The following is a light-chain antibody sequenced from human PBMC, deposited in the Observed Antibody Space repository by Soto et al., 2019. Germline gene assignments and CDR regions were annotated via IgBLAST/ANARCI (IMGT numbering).Light chain of an antibody. J-gene: IGKJ1*01. CDR2: GIS. CDR3: QQYGTSRT. V-gene: IGKV3-20*01. CDR1: QSVSRNY. Sequence: EIVLTQSPGTLSLSPGERATLSCRASQSVSRNYLAWYQQKSGQAPRLLIYGISSRATGIPDRFSGSGSGTDFTLTISRLEPEDFAVYYCQQYGTSRTFGQGTKVGIK.